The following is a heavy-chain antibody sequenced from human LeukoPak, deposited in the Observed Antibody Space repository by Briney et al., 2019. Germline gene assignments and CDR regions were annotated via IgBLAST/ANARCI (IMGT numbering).Heavy chain of an antibody. J-gene: IGHJ4*02. D-gene: IGHD4-23*01. V-gene: IGHV4-39*01. CDR1: GGSISGSIYY. CDR2: IYYSGST. CDR3: AGLDYGGNFLAY. Sequence: PSETLSLTCTVSGGSISGSIYYWGWIRQPPGKGLEWIGSIYYSGSTYYSPSLKSRVTISVDTSKNQFSLKLSSVTAADTAVYYCAGLDYGGNFLAYWGQGALVIVSS.